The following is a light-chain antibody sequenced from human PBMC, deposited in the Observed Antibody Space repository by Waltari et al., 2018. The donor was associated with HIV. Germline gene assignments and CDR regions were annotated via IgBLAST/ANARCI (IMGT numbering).Light chain of an antibody. Sequence: DIQMTQSPSSLSASVGDRVTITCRASQDVTNSLAWYQQKPGTAPKLLLYAASTLESGVPSRFSGSGSGTDYTLTISSLQPEDFATYYCQQYYGMRTFGQGTKVEIK. V-gene: IGKV1-NL1*01. CDR3: QQYYGMRT. J-gene: IGKJ1*01. CDR2: AAS. CDR1: QDVTNS.